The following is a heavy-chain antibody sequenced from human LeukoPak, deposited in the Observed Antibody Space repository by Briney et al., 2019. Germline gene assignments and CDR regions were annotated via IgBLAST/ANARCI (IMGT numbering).Heavy chain of an antibody. Sequence: ASVKVSCKASGYTFTSFGISWVRQAPGQGLEWMGWISAYNGNTNYAQKLQGRVTMTTDTSTSTAYMELRSLRSDDTAVYYCARAFEIDSNYEELMFWGQGTLVTVSS. CDR3: ARAFEIDSNYEELMF. V-gene: IGHV1-18*01. CDR1: GYTFTSFG. J-gene: IGHJ4*02. D-gene: IGHD4-11*01. CDR2: ISAYNGNT.